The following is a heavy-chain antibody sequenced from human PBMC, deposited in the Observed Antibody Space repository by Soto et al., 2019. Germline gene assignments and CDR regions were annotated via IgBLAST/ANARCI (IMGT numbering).Heavy chain of an antibody. CDR1: GFTFSNYA. CDR2: SIGGGGDT. Sequence: EMQLLESGGGLVQPGESLRLSCTASGFTFSNYAMSWVRQAPGKGPEWVSSIGGGGDTYYTDAVKGRFTVSRDDPKSTLYLQMNSLRAEDTARYYCARDAVPRNGEWDWFDPWGQGNLVSVSS. V-gene: IGHV3-23*01. D-gene: IGHD6-19*01. J-gene: IGHJ5*02. CDR3: ARDAVPRNGEWDWFDP.